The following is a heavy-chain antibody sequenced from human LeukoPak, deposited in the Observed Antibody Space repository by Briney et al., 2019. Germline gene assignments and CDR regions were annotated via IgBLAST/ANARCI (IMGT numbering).Heavy chain of an antibody. D-gene: IGHD4-11*01. V-gene: IGHV3-30*18. CDR1: GFTFNSYG. CDR2: ISYDGSNK. CDR3: AKDQTTVWIGHADY. J-gene: IGHJ4*02. Sequence: QPGRSLRLSCAASGFTFNSYGMYRARQAPGKGLEWVAVISYDGSNKYYADSVKGRFTISRDNSKNTLYLQMNSLRAEDTAVYYCAKDQTTVWIGHADYWGQGTLVTVSS.